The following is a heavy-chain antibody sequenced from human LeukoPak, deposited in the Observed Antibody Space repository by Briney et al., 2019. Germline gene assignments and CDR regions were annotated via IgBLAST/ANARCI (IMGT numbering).Heavy chain of an antibody. V-gene: IGHV1-18*01. Sequence: GASVKISCKASGYTFTSYGISWVRQAPGQGLEWMGWISAYNGNTNYAKKLQGRVTMTTDTSTSTAYMELSSLRSEDTAVYYCAVAVTSELLWFGETRLLFDYWGQGTLVTVSS. D-gene: IGHD3-10*01. CDR3: AVAVTSELLWFGETRLLFDY. J-gene: IGHJ4*02. CDR2: ISAYNGNT. CDR1: GYTFTSYG.